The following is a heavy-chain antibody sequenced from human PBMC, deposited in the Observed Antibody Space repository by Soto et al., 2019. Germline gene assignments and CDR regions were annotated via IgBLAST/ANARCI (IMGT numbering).Heavy chain of an antibody. Sequence: PSETLSLTCTVSGGSISSGGYYWNWIRQHPGKGLEWIGYIYYSGSTYYNPSPRSRVTISVDTSKNQFSLKLSSVTAADTAVYYCARSVFPWGQGTLVTVSS. CDR1: GGSISSGGYY. CDR3: ARSVFP. J-gene: IGHJ5*02. CDR2: IYYSGST. V-gene: IGHV4-31*03.